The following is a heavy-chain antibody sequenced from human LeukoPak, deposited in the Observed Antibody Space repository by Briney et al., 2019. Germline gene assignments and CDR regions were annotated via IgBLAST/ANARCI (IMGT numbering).Heavy chain of an antibody. Sequence: PGGSLRLSCAASGFTFSSYAMSWVRQAPGKGLEWVSVIYSGGSTYYADSVKGRFTISRDNSKNTLYLQMNSLRAEDTAVYYCARSSMGSGYYQFDYWGQGTLVTVSS. D-gene: IGHD3-3*01. V-gene: IGHV3-53*01. CDR3: ARSSMGSGYYQFDY. CDR2: IYSGGST. CDR1: GFTFSSYA. J-gene: IGHJ4*02.